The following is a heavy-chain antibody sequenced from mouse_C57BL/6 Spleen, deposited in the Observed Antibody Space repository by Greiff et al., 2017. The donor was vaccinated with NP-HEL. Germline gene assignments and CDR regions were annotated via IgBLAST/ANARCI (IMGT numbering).Heavy chain of an antibody. CDR2: IDPSDSYT. V-gene: IGHV1-69*01. D-gene: IGHD3-1*01. CDR1: GYTFTSYW. Sequence: VQLQQPGAELVMPGASVKLSCKASGYTFTSYWMHWVKQRPGQGLEWIGEIDPSDSYTNYNQKFKGKSTLTVDKSSSTAYMQLSSLTSEDSAVYYCARSGRRYYFDYWGQGTTLTVSS. CDR3: ARSGRRYYFDY. J-gene: IGHJ2*01.